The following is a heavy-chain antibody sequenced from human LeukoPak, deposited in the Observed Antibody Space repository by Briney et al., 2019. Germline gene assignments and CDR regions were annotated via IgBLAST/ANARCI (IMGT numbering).Heavy chain of an antibody. CDR1: GYTFTSYG. CDR2: VSAYNGNT. V-gene: IGHV1-18*01. Sequence: ASVKVSCKASGYTFTSYGISWVRQAPGQGLEWMGWVSAYNGNTNYAQKLQGRVTMTTDTSTSTAYMELRSLRSDDTAVYYCARDAMFDYGDYGDFDYWGQGTLVTVSS. J-gene: IGHJ4*02. CDR3: ARDAMFDYGDYGDFDY. D-gene: IGHD4-17*01.